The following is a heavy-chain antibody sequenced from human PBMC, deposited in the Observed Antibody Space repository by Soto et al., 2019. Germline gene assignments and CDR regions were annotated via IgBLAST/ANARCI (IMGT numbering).Heavy chain of an antibody. V-gene: IGHV4-31*01. CDR1: GGSISSGGYY. J-gene: IGHJ4*02. Sequence: QVQLQESGPGLVKPSQTLSLTCTVSGGSISSGGYYWSWIRQHPGKGLEWIGYIYYSGSTYYNPSLKSLVTISVDTSKNQFSLKLSSVTAADTAVYYCARLEYGSGSYEDYWGQGTLVTVSS. CDR2: IYYSGST. D-gene: IGHD3-10*01. CDR3: ARLEYGSGSYEDY.